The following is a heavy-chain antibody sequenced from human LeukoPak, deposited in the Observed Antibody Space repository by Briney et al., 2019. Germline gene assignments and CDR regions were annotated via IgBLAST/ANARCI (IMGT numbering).Heavy chain of an antibody. J-gene: IGHJ4*02. V-gene: IGHV7-4-1*02. D-gene: IGHD6-19*01. Sequence: ASVKVSCKASGYTFTSYAMNWVRQAPGQGLEWMGWINTNTGNPTYAQGFTGRFVFSLDTSVSTAYLQISSLKAEDTAVYYCARADPRRYSSGWGFDYWGQGTLVTVSS. CDR2: INTNTGNP. CDR1: GYTFTSYA. CDR3: ARADPRRYSSGWGFDY.